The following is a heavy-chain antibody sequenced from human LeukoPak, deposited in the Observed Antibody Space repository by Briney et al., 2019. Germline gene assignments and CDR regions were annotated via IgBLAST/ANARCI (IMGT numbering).Heavy chain of an antibody. J-gene: IGHJ4*02. CDR1: GYTFTNYY. V-gene: IGHV1-46*01. Sequence: ASVKVSCKASGYTFTNYYMHWVRQAPGQGLEWMGLINPSVDTTSYAQKFQGRVTITRDTSTSTVYLDLSSLRSADTAVYYCARIVGYCSSTSSYADASEDYWGQGTQVTVSS. D-gene: IGHD2-2*01. CDR3: ARIVGYCSSTSSYADASEDY. CDR2: INPSVDTT.